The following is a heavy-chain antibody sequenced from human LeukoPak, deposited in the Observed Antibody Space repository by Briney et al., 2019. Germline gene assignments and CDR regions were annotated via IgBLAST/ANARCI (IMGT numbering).Heavy chain of an antibody. V-gene: IGHV4-39*01. CDR3: ARHRRYCSSTSCYLKSEYKAVAGTHVDY. Sequence: PSETLSLTCTVSGGSISSSSYYWGWIRQPPGKGLEWIGRIYTSGSTNYNPSLKSRVTMSVDTSKNQFSLKLSSVTAADTAVYYCARHRRYCSSTSCYLKSEYKAVAGTHVDYWGQGTLVTVSS. D-gene: IGHD2-2*01. CDR2: IYTSGST. J-gene: IGHJ4*02. CDR1: GGSISSSSYY.